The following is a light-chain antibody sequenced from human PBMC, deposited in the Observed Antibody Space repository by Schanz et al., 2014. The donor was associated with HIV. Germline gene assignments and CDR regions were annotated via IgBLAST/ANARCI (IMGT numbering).Light chain of an antibody. CDR3: STFSGNATL. CDR1: SGDVGSYNY. Sequence: QSALTQPASVSGSPGQSISISCTGTSGDVGSYNYVSWYQQHPGKAPKLMIYDVSNRPSGVSNRFSGSKSGNTASLTISGLQAEDEADYYCSTFSGNATLFGGGTKLTVL. J-gene: IGLJ2*01. CDR2: DVS. V-gene: IGLV2-14*03.